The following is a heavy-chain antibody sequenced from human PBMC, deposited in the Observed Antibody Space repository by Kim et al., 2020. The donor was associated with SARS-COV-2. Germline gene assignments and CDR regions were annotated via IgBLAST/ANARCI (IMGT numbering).Heavy chain of an antibody. CDR2: TYYRSKWYN. J-gene: IGHJ5*02. CDR3: ARDSESSSGWYPYNWFDP. D-gene: IGHD6-19*01. CDR1: GDSVSSNSAA. V-gene: IGHV6-1*01. Sequence: SQTLSLTCAISGDSVSSNSAAWNWIRQSPSRGLEWLGRTYYRSKWYNDYAVSVKSRITINPDTSKNQFSLQLNSVTPEDTAVYYCARDSESSSGWYPYNWFDPWGQGTLVTVSS.